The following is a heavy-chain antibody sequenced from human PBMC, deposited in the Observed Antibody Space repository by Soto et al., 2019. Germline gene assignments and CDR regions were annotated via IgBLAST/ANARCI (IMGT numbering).Heavy chain of an antibody. CDR2: INTYNGKT. D-gene: IGHD3-16*01. CDR1: GYTFTRYG. CDR3: AMVDVYVTPSPQDV. V-gene: IGHV1-18*01. J-gene: IGHJ6*02. Sequence: QVQLVQSGAEVKNPGASVKVSCKASGYTFTRYGIGWARQAPGQGLEWMGWINTYNGKTNYAQKVQGRVTLTTDTSTSTAYMELRSLRSNDTAIYYCAMVDVYVTPSPQDVWGEGTTVIVSS.